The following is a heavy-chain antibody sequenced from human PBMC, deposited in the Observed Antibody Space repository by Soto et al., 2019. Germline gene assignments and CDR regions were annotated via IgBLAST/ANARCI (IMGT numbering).Heavy chain of an antibody. D-gene: IGHD2-21*02. CDR2: IIPIFGTA. V-gene: IGHV1-69*01. J-gene: IGHJ6*02. CDR3: ASRGNVVTAIRTGDYYDYGMDV. Sequence: QVQLVQSGAEVKKPGSSVKVSCKASGGTFSSYAISWVRQAPGQGLEWMGGIIPIFGTATYAQKFQGRVTITAAESTSTAYMELSSLRSEDTAVYYCASRGNVVTAIRTGDYYDYGMDVWGQGTTVTVSS. CDR1: GGTFSSYA.